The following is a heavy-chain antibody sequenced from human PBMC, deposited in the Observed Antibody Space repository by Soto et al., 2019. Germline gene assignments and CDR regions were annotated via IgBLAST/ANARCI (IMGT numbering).Heavy chain of an antibody. Sequence: ESGGGLIQPGGSLRRSCAASGLTFSNYDMTWVRQAPGKGLEWVSTISKSGGTTYYADSVRGRFTSSRDNSKSTLYLQMNSLRAEDTARYYCAKNQWGNAFDIWGQGTMLTVSS. D-gene: IGHD3-16*01. V-gene: IGHV3-23*01. CDR3: AKNQWGNAFDI. CDR2: ISKSGGTT. J-gene: IGHJ3*02. CDR1: GLTFSNYD.